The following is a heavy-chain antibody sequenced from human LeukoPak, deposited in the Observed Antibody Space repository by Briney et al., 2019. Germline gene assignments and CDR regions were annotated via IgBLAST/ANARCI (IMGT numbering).Heavy chain of an antibody. CDR3: AREDADIVATILLYNWFDP. V-gene: IGHV1-24*01. J-gene: IGHJ5*02. D-gene: IGHD5-12*01. Sequence: ASVKVSCKVSGYTLTELSMHWVRQAPGKGLEWMGGFDPEDGETIYAQKFQGRVTMTEDTSTDTAYMELSSLRSEDTAVYYCAREDADIVATILLYNWFDPWGQGTLVTVSS. CDR2: FDPEDGET. CDR1: GYTLTELS.